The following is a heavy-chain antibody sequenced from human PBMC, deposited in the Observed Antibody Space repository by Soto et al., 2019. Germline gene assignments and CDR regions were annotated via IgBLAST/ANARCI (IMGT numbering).Heavy chain of an antibody. CDR1: GFTFSSYA. V-gene: IGHV3-23*01. J-gene: IGHJ6*02. CDR2: ISGSGGST. Sequence: GGSLRLSCAASGFTFSSYAMSWVRQAPGKGLEWVSAISGSGGSTYYADSVKGRFTISRDNSKNTLYLQMNSLRAEDTAVYYCAKDLDVGNYYYGMDVWGQGTTVTVSS. CDR3: AKDLDVGNYYYGMDV.